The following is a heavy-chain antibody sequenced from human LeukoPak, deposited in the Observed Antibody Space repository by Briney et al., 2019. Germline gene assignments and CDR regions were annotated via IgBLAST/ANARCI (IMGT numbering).Heavy chain of an antibody. J-gene: IGHJ4*02. CDR3: AGGSIALLDY. D-gene: IGHD6-6*01. V-gene: IGHV4-59*13. CDR2: IYYTGST. Sequence: SETLSLTCTVSGGSISSYYWSWIRQPPGKGLEWIGYIYYTGSTNYNPSLKSRVTISVDTSKNQFSLKLSSVTAADTAVYYCAGGSIALLDYWGQGTLVTVSS. CDR1: GGSISSYY.